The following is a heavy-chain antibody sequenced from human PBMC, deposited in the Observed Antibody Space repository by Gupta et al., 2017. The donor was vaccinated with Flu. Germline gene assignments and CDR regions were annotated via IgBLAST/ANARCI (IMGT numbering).Heavy chain of an antibody. V-gene: IGHV3-33*01. J-gene: IGHJ3*02. CDR3: VRERGPFDAFDI. D-gene: IGHD3-16*01. Sequence: VRQTPGKGLEWVSVIWTDGKNKYYADSVRGRFTIYRDNTKNTLDLQMNSLRVEDTAVYYCVRERGPFDAFDIWGQGTMVTVSS. CDR2: IWTDGKNK.